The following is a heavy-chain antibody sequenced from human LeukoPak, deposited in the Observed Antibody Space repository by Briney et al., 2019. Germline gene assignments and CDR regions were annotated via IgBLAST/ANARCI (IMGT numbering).Heavy chain of an antibody. CDR1: GFTFSTYA. Sequence: GGSLRLSCAASGFTFSTYAMSWVRQAPGKGLEWVAVISYDGSNKYYADSVKGRFTISRDNSKNTLYLQMNSLRAEDTAVYYCAREGITIFGVAPYYYYGMDVWGQGTTVTVSS. D-gene: IGHD3-3*01. J-gene: IGHJ6*02. CDR3: AREGITIFGVAPYYYYGMDV. CDR2: ISYDGSNK. V-gene: IGHV3-30-3*01.